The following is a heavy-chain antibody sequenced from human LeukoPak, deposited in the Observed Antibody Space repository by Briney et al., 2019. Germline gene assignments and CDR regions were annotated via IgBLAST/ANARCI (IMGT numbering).Heavy chain of an antibody. V-gene: IGHV3-53*01. CDR1: GFTVSSYY. J-gene: IGHJ4*02. D-gene: IGHD3-22*01. Sequence: GSLRLSCAASGFTVSSYYMSWVRQAPGKGLEWVSVIYSGGSTYYADSVKGRFTISRDNSKNTLYLQMNSLRAEDTAVYYCARNYYDSSGYQNWGQGTLVTVSS. CDR2: IYSGGST. CDR3: ARNYYDSSGYQN.